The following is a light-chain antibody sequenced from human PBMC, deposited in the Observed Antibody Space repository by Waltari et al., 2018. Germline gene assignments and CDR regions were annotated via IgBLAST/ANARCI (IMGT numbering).Light chain of an antibody. V-gene: IGLV2-23*01. CDR3: CSYAGTWL. J-gene: IGLJ3*02. Sequence: QSALTQPASMSASPGQSITISCTATNNDVGTYDLVSWYQQHPGRAPKLLIFQGTKRPSEVSGRFSVSKSADTASLTISGLQPEDEADYYCCSYAGTWLFGGGTKVTVL. CDR2: QGT. CDR1: NNDVGTYDL.